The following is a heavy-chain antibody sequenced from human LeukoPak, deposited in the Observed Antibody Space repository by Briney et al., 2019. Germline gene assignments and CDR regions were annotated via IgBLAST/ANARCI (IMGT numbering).Heavy chain of an antibody. J-gene: IGHJ1*01. D-gene: IGHD4-11*01. Sequence: GGSLRLSCAASGFAYSHYGMHWVRQAPGKGLEWVAVIWSDGTEKYYGDAVKGRFTISRDNSRNTLYLQMNSLRGEDTAVYYCAKDAQRGFDYSNSVEIWGQGTLVTVSS. CDR3: AKDAQRGFDYSNSVEI. V-gene: IGHV3-33*03. CDR1: GFAYSHYG. CDR2: IWSDGTEK.